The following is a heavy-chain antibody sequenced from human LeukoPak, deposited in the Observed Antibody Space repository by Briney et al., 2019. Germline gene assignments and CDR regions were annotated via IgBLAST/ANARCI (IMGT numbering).Heavy chain of an antibody. CDR2: INSNGVKT. CDR1: GFTFSTCP. D-gene: IGHD4-23*01. J-gene: IGHJ4*02. V-gene: IGHV3-64*02. Sequence: PGGSLRLSCVASGFTFSTCPMHWVRQTPGKGLEYVASINSNGVKTYYVDSVKGRVTISRDNSKNTLYLQMNSLRAEDTAVYYCAKDREMDYGGFFDYWGQGTLVTVSS. CDR3: AKDREMDYGGFFDY.